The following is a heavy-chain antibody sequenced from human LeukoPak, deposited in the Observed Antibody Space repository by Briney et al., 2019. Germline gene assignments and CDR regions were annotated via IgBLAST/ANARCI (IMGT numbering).Heavy chain of an antibody. CDR1: GFTFSSYG. V-gene: IGHV3-33*01. CDR3: ARDKPPPYYYDSSGIFDY. D-gene: IGHD3-22*01. Sequence: GGSLRLSCAASGFTFSSYGMHWVRQAPGKGLEWVAVIWYDGSNEYYADSVKGRFTISRDNSKNTLYLQMNSLRAEDTAVYYCARDKPPPYYYDSSGIFDYWGQGTLVTVSS. J-gene: IGHJ4*02. CDR2: IWYDGSNE.